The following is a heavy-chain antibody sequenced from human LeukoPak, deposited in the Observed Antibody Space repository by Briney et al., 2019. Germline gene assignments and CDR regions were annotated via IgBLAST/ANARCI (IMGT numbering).Heavy chain of an antibody. CDR2: IYKSGNT. D-gene: IGHD6-19*01. J-gene: IGHJ3*02. CDR3: ARPKSRSSGWFSNDAFDI. V-gene: IGHV4-39*01. CDR1: GGSVSSSTYS. Sequence: SETLSLTCNLSGGSVSSSTYSWVWIRQPPGKGLEWIGSIYKSGNTYYNPSLKSRVTISVDTSKNQFSLKLSSVTAADTAVYYCARPKSRSSGWFSNDAFDIWGQGTMVTVSS.